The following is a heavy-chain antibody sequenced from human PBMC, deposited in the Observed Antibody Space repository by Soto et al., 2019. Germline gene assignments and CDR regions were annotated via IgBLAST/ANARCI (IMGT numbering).Heavy chain of an antibody. CDR1: GYTFTSYG. CDR2: ISAYNGNT. CDR3: ARDSITMVRGVTDDSYYYGMDV. V-gene: IGHV1-18*01. Sequence: ASVKVSCKAAGYTFTSYGISWVRQAPGQGLEWMGWISAYNGNTNYAQKLQGRVTMATDTSTSTAYMELRSLRSDDTAVYYCARDSITMVRGVTDDSYYYGMDVWGQRTTVTVS. D-gene: IGHD3-10*01. J-gene: IGHJ6*02.